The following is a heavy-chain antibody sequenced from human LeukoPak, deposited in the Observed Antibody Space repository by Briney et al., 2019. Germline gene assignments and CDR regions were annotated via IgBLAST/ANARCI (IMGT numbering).Heavy chain of an antibody. CDR2: IYTSGST. CDR3: AMHYNPDAFDI. CDR1: GGSISSYY. J-gene: IGHJ3*02. V-gene: IGHV4-4*09. D-gene: IGHD5-24*01. Sequence: SETPSLTCTVSGGSISSYYWSWIRQPPGKGLEWIGYIYTSGSTNYNPSLKSRVTISVDTSKNQFSLKLSSVTAADTAVYYCAMHYNPDAFDIWGQGTMVTVSS.